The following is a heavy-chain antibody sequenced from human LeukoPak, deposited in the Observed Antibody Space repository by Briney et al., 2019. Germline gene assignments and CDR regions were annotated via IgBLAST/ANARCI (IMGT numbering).Heavy chain of an antibody. CDR1: GFTFSSYA. Sequence: GGSLRLSCAASGFTFSSYAMSWVRQAPGKGLEWVSAISGSGGSTYYADSVKGRFTISRDNSKNTLYLQMNSLRAEDTAVYYCARWTSYYYYYGMDVWGQGTTVTVSS. D-gene: IGHD3/OR15-3a*01. CDR3: ARWTSYYYYYGMDV. J-gene: IGHJ6*02. CDR2: ISGSGGST. V-gene: IGHV3-23*01.